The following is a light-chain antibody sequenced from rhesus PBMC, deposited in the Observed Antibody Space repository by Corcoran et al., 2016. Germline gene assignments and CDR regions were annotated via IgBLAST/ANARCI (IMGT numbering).Light chain of an antibody. V-gene: IGLV1-60*01. CDR2: SND. J-gene: IGLJ1*01. CDR1: SSNIGSNS. CDR3: AAWDASLSGYI. Sequence: QSVLTQSPSASEAARKSVTLSCSGSSSNIGSNSVSWYQQFPGTAPKLLIYSNDQRPSGVSARFSGSKSGTSASLAISGLQTADEADYYCAAWDASLSGYIFGAGTRLTVL.